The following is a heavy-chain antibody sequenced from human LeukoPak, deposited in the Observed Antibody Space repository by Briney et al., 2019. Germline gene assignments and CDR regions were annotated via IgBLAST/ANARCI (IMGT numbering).Heavy chain of an antibody. CDR3: ARDLMSGDFWSGYGFDY. D-gene: IGHD3-3*01. J-gene: IGHJ4*02. Sequence: ASVKVSCKASGYTFTSYGISWVRQAPGQGLEWMGWISAYNGNTNYAQKLQGRVTMTTDTSTSTAYMELRSLRSDDTAVYYCARDLMSGDFWSGYGFDYWGQGTLVTVSS. V-gene: IGHV1-18*01. CDR2: ISAYNGNT. CDR1: GYTFTSYG.